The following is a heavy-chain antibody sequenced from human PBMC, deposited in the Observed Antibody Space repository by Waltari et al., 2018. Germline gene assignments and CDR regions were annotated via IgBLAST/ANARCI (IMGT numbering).Heavy chain of an antibody. V-gene: IGHV1-2*02. D-gene: IGHD6-19*01. J-gene: IGHJ4*02. CDR3: ARDLGAVAGSGDY. CDR1: GYTFTGYY. Sequence: QVQLVQSGAEVKKPGASVKVSCKASGYTFTGYYMHWVRQAPGQGLEWMGWINPNSGGTNYAQKVQGRVTMTRDTSISTAYMELSRLRSDDTAVYYCARDLGAVAGSGDYWGQGTLVTVSS. CDR2: INPNSGGT.